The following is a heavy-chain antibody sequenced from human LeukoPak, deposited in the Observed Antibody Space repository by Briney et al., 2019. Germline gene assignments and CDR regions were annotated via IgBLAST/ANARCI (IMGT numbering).Heavy chain of an antibody. CDR1: GFSLSTSGVG. CDR2: IYWDDDK. CDR3: AHKSEGQQLSDY. V-gene: IGHV2-5*02. D-gene: IGHD6-13*01. J-gene: IGHJ4*02. Sequence: SGPTLVKPTQTLTLTCTFSGFSLSTSGVGVGWIRQPPGKALEWLALIYWDDDKRYSPSLKSRLTITKDTSKNQVVPTMTNMDPVDTATYYCAHKSEGQQLSDYWGQGTLVTVSS.